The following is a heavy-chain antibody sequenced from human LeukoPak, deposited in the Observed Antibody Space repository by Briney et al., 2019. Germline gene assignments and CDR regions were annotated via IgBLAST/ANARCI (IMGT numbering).Heavy chain of an antibody. CDR2: IHYTGGT. D-gene: IGHD2-8*02. CDR1: GGSLTDYY. J-gene: IGHJ4*02. Sequence: PSETLSLTCSVCGGSLTDYYWAWLRQPPGKTLQLIAYIHYTGGTSYNPSFKSRAAISVDTSKNEFSLHLYSVTAADTGVYFCARLPPSNTGHGGFDYWGRGTLVTVSS. CDR3: ARLPPSNTGHGGFDY. V-gene: IGHV4-34*11.